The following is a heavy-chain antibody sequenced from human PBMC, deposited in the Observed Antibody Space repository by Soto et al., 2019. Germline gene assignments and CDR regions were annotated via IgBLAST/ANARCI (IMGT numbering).Heavy chain of an antibody. J-gene: IGHJ4*02. CDR1: GFSLSSTRMA. D-gene: IGHD6-19*01. V-gene: IGHV2-5*02. CDR3: AHIVVAGLGYYFDY. CDR2: IYWDDDK. Sequence: QITLKESGPPLVKPTQTLTLTCTFSGFSLSSTRMAVGWIRQPPGKALEWLALIYWDDDKRYSPFLKSRLTITKHTSKYQVVLTMSNMDPVDTARYYCAHIVVAGLGYYFDYWGQGTLVTVSS.